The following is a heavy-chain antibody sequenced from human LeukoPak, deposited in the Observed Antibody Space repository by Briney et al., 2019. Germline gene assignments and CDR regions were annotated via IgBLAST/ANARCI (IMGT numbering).Heavy chain of an antibody. V-gene: IGHV3-53*05. D-gene: IGHD6-19*01. J-gene: IGHJ4*02. CDR3: AKHLGVLEQWLVHHFDY. CDR1: GFIVSANY. CDR2: FYSGGHSYHRDGTT. Sequence: PGGSLRLSCAASGFIVSANYMSWVRQAPGKGLEWVSVFYSGGHSYHRDGTTYYADSVKGRFTISGDKSANTVYLQMNSLRVDDTAMYYCAKHLGVLEQWLVHHFDYWGQGTLVTVSS.